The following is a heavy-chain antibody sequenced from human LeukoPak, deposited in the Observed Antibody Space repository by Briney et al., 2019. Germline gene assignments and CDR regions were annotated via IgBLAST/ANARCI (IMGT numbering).Heavy chain of an antibody. CDR1: GYTFTGYY. D-gene: IGHD6-6*01. J-gene: IGHJ4*02. CDR2: INPNSGGT. Sequence: APVKVSCKASGYTFTGYYMHWVRQAPGQGLEWMGRINPNSGGTNYAQKFQGRVTMTRDTSISTAYMELSRLRSDDTAVYYCARYEYLEQEYSRSSGGYWGQGTLVTVSS. V-gene: IGHV1-2*06. CDR3: ARYEYLEQEYSRSSGGY.